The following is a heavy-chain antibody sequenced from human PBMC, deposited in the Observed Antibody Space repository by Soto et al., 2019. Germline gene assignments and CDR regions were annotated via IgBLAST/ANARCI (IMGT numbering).Heavy chain of an antibody. CDR1: GYTFTSYY. J-gene: IGHJ6*02. D-gene: IGHD3-10*01. CDR2: INPSGGST. CDR3: ARPMVRGVKDLYYYYYGMDV. Sequence: QVQLVQSGAEVKKPGASVKVSCKASGYTFTSYYMHWVRQAPGQGLEWMGIINPSGGSTSYAQKFQGRVTMTRDTSTSTVYMELSSLRSEDTAVYYCARPMVRGVKDLYYYYYGMDVWGQGTTVTVSS. V-gene: IGHV1-46*01.